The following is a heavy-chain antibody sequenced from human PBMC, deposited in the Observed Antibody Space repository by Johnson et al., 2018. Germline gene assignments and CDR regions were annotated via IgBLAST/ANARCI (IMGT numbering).Heavy chain of an antibody. J-gene: IGHJ3*02. V-gene: IGHV3-30*03. Sequence: QVQLVQSGGGVVQPGRSLRLSCAASGFTFSNYGMHWVRQAPGKGLDWVAVISSDGNNKYYADSVKGRFTISRDNVNNTLFLQINTLRLEDTAVYYCATCPWTTSVIEHDALDIWGQGTMVTVSS. D-gene: IGHD3-16*02. CDR1: GFTFSNYG. CDR3: ATCPWTTSVIEHDALDI. CDR2: ISSDGNNK.